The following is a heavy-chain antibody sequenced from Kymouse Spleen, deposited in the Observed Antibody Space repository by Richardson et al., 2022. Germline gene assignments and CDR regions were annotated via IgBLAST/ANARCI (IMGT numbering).Heavy chain of an antibody. Sequence: QVQLVESGGGVVQPGRSLRLSCAASGFTFSSYGMHWVRQAPGKGLEWVAVISYDGSNKYYADSVKGRFTISRDNSKNTLYLQMNSLRAEDTAVYYCAKGKTGTLFDYWGQGTLVTVSS. CDR3: AKGKTGTLFDY. V-gene: IGHV3-30*18. D-gene: IGHD1-1*01,IGHD1-20*01,IGHD1-7*01. CDR2: ISYDGSNK. CDR1: GFTFSSYG. J-gene: IGHJ4*02.